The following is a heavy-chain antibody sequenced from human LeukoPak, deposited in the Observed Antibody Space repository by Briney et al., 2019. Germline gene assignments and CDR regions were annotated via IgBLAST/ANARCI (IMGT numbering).Heavy chain of an antibody. J-gene: IGHJ4*02. CDR2: ISATGGST. CDR1: GFTFSNYA. Sequence: GGSLRLSCAASGFTFSNYAMSWVRQAPGKGLEWVSAISATGGSTYYADSVKGRFTISRDNSKDTLYLQMNSLRAEDTAVYYCAKRVAASSGANDYWGQGTLVTVSS. V-gene: IGHV3-23*01. CDR3: AKRVAASSGANDY. D-gene: IGHD5-18*01.